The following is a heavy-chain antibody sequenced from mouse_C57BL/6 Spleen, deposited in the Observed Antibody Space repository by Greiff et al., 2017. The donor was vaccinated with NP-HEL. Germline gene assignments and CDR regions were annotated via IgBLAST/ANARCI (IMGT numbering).Heavy chain of an antibody. Sequence: DVKLVESEGGLVQPGSSMKLSCTASGFTFSDYYMAWVRQVPEKGLEWVANINYDGSSTYYLDSLKSRFIISRDNAKNILYLQRSSLKSEDTATYYCAREYYYGSGYFDVWGTGTTVTVSS. CDR1: GFTFSDYY. V-gene: IGHV5-16*01. J-gene: IGHJ1*03. CDR3: AREYYYGSGYFDV. D-gene: IGHD1-1*01. CDR2: INYDGSST.